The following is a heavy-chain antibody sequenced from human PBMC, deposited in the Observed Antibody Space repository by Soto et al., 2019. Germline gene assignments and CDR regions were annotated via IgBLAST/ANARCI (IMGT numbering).Heavy chain of an antibody. J-gene: IGHJ4*02. CDR2: INHSGST. V-gene: IGHV4-34*01. CDR1: GGSLSPYY. D-gene: IGHD1-1*01. CDR3: ARDNLPGLLDY. Sequence: PSDTLCLPSTVSGGSLSPYYWSWIRQPPGKGLEWIGEINHSGSTSYNPSPKSRVTISVDTSKNQFSLKLTSVTAADTAVYYCARDNLPGLLDYRARGTLVTGSS.